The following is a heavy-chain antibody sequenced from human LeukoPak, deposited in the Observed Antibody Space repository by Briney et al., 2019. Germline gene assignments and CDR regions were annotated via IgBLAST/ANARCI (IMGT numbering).Heavy chain of an antibody. Sequence: GRSLRLSCAASGFTFRSYGMHWVRQSPGKGLEWVAIIWFDGSNKYYAESVKGRFTISRDNSMNTLYLQMNSLRAEDTAVYYCTSGMSVASTRGYFDYWGQGTLVTVSS. CDR2: IWFDGSNK. V-gene: IGHV3-33*01. J-gene: IGHJ4*02. CDR3: TSGMSVASTRGYFDY. CDR1: GFTFRSYG. D-gene: IGHD6-19*01.